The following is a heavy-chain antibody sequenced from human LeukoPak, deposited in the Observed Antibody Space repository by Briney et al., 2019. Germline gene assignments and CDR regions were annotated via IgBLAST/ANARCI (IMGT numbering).Heavy chain of an antibody. CDR2: MNPNSGNT. CDR1: GYTFTSYY. D-gene: IGHD6-6*01. J-gene: IGHJ4*02. Sequence: ASVKVSCKASGYTFTSYYMHWVRQATGQGLEWMGWMNPNSGNTGYAQKFQGRVTMTRNTSISTAYMELSSLRSEDTAVYYCASYSSSSDIRYFDYWGQGTLVTVSS. CDR3: ASYSSSSDIRYFDY. V-gene: IGHV1-8*02.